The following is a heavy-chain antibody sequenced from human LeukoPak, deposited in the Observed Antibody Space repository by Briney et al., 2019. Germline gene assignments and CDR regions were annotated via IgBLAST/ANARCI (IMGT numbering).Heavy chain of an antibody. CDR3: ARYKLLSTTFGY. V-gene: IGHV3-7*01. D-gene: IGHD3-10*01. CDR1: GFTFSNYW. Sequence: PGGSLRLSCAASGFTFSNYWMNWVRQAPGKGLEWVANIKQDGSERYYVDSVKGRFTISRDNAKNSLYLQMNSLRAEDTAVYYCARYKLLSTTFGYWGQETLVTVSS. CDR2: IKQDGSER. J-gene: IGHJ4*02.